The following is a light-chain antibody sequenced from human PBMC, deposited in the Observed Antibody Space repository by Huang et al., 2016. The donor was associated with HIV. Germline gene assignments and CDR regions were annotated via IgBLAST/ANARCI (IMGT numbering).Light chain of an antibody. Sequence: DIVMIQTPLSLSVTPGQPDSISCTSSQSLLHSDGKTYLYWYLQTPGQSPHLLIYGVSSRFSGGPDRFSGSGSGTDFTLKISRVEAEDVGVYYCMQGKHFPRTFGQGTKVEIK. CDR1: QSLLHSDGKTY. V-gene: IGKV2-29*02. CDR3: MQGKHFPRT. J-gene: IGKJ1*01. CDR2: GVS.